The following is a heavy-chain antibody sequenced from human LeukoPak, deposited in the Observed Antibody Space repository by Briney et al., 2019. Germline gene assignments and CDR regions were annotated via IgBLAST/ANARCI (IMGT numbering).Heavy chain of an antibody. CDR3: AKDGEEQWLVPNWYFDL. Sequence: GGSLRLSCAASGFTFSSYAMSWVRQAPGKGLEWVSAISGSGGSTYYADSVKGRFTTSRDNSKNTLYLQMNSLRAEDTAVYYCAKDGEEQWLVPNWYFDLWGRGTLVTVSS. CDR2: ISGSGGST. V-gene: IGHV3-23*01. D-gene: IGHD6-19*01. J-gene: IGHJ2*01. CDR1: GFTFSSYA.